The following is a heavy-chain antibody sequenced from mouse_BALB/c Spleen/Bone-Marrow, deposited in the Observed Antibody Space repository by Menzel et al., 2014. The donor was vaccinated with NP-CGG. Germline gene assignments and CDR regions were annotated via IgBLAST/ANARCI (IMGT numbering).Heavy chain of an antibody. CDR2: ISSGGSYT. J-gene: IGHJ2*01. Sequence: EVKLQESGGGLVKPGGSLKLSCAASGFTFSSYAMSWVRQTPEKRLEWVATISSGGSYTYYPDSVKGRFTISRDNAKNTLYLQMSSLRSEDTAMYYCARFITSLVYSDYWGQGTTLTVSS. D-gene: IGHD1-1*01. CDR3: ARFITSLVYSDY. V-gene: IGHV5-9-1*01. CDR1: GFTFSSYA.